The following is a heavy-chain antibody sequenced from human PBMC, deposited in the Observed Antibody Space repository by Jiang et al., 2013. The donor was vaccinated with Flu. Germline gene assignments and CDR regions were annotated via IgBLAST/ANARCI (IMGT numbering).Heavy chain of an antibody. D-gene: IGHD2-2*02. CDR3: ARATAITAGTAFDD. CDR1: GDGVSRDGAV. Sequence: QTLSLTCAISGDGVSRDGAVWHWIRQSPSRGLEWLGRTYYTSKWYNDYAVSVKSRITIIPDTSKNQFSLHLNSVTPEDTAVYYCARATAITAGTAFDDWGQGTLVT. CDR2: TYYTSKWYN. J-gene: IGHJ4*02. V-gene: IGHV6-1*01.